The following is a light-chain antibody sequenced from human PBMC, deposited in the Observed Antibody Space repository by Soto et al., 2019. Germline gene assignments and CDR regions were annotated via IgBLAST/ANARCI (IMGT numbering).Light chain of an antibody. CDR2: GTS. CDR1: QSLSSDY. CDR3: LQRSNWLT. J-gene: IGKJ4*01. V-gene: IGKV3-11*01. Sequence: DIVMTQSPESLAVSLGERATLSCRASQSLSSDYLGYHRQKPGQAPRLLIYGTSNRATGIPARFSGSGSGTDFTLTISSLEPEDSAVYYCLQRSNWLTFGGGTKV.